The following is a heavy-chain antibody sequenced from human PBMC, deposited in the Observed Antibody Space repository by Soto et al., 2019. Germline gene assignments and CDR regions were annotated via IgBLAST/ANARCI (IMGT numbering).Heavy chain of an antibody. V-gene: IGHV4-39*01. CDR1: GGSISSSSYY. Sequence: PSETLSLTCTVSGGSISSSSYYWGWIRQPPGKGLEWIGSIYYSGSTYYNPSLKSRVTISVDTSKNQFSLKLSSVTAADTAVYYCARQGYSNHIDYWGQGTLVTVSS. CDR2: IYYSGST. J-gene: IGHJ4*02. CDR3: ARQGYSNHIDY. D-gene: IGHD4-4*01.